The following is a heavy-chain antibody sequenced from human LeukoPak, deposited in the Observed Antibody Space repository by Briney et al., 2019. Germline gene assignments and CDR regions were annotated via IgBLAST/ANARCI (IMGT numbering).Heavy chain of an antibody. Sequence: SETLSLTCTVSGGSISSYYWSWIRQPPGKGLEWIGYIYYSGSTNYNPSLKSRVTISVDTSKNQFSLKLSSVTAADTAVYYCAGGYSYAQKTYWYFDLWGRGTLVTVSS. D-gene: IGHD5-18*01. CDR1: GGSISSYY. CDR2: IYYSGST. V-gene: IGHV4-59*01. CDR3: AGGYSYAQKTYWYFDL. J-gene: IGHJ2*01.